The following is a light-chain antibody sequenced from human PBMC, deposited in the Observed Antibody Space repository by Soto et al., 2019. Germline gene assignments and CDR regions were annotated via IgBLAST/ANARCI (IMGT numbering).Light chain of an antibody. J-gene: IGLJ1*01. CDR2: DVS. CDR3: SSYTISNTLV. CDR1: SSDVGGYNY. V-gene: IGLV2-14*01. Sequence: SALTKPASVSGSPGQSITISCTGTSSDVGGYNYVSWYQQYPGKAPKLMIYDVSNRPSGVSNRFSGSKSGNTASLTISGLQAEDEADYYCSSYTISNTLVFGSGTKLTVL.